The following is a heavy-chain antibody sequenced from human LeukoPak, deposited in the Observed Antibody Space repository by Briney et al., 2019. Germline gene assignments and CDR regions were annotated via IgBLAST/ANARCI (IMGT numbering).Heavy chain of an antibody. Sequence: ASVKVSCKASGYTFTGYYMHWVRQAPGQGLEWMGWINPNSGGTNYAQKFQGRVTMTRDTSISTAYMELSRLRSDDTAVYYCARAPGLSAGRGFDYWGQGTLVTVSS. CDR2: INPNSGGT. D-gene: IGHD3/OR15-3a*01. CDR3: ARAPGLSAGRGFDY. CDR1: GYTFTGYY. J-gene: IGHJ4*02. V-gene: IGHV1-2*02.